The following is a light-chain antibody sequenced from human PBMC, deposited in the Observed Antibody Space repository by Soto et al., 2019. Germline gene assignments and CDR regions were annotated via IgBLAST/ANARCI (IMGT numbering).Light chain of an antibody. CDR2: GAS. CDR3: QQYSNWPPWT. Sequence: EVVMTQSPVTLSVSPGERATLSCRASQSVSSSLAWYQQKPGQAPRLLIYGASTRATGIPARFSGSGSGTEFTLTISSLQSEDFAVYYCQQYSNWPPWTFGQGTKVEVK. J-gene: IGKJ1*01. CDR1: QSVSSS. V-gene: IGKV3-15*01.